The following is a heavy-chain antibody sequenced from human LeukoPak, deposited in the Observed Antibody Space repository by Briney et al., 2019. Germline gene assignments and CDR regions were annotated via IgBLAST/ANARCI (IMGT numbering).Heavy chain of an antibody. V-gene: IGHV3-30*18. CDR2: ISYDGSDK. CDR3: SKSPGGSGHSQFDY. J-gene: IGHJ4*02. D-gene: IGHD6-19*01. Sequence: PGRSLRLSCAASEFTFSSHGMHRVRQAPGKGLEWVAVISYDGSDKYYVDSVKGRFTISRDNSKNTLYLQMNSLRAEDTAVYFCSKSPGGSGHSQFDYWGQGTLVSVSS. CDR1: EFTFSSHG.